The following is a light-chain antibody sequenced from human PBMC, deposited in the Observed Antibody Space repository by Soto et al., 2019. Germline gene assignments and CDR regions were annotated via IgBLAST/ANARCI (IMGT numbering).Light chain of an antibody. V-gene: IGLV4-69*01. CDR3: QPWCIGIRV. CDR1: SGHSSYA. CDR2: LNGDGSH. Sequence: QSVLTQSPSASASLGASVKLTCTLSSGHSSYAIAWHQQQPEKGPRYLMQLNGDGSHSKGDGIPDRFSGSSSGAERYLTSSSVQSEDEAYYYCQPWCIGIRVFGGGTKVTVL. J-gene: IGLJ2*01.